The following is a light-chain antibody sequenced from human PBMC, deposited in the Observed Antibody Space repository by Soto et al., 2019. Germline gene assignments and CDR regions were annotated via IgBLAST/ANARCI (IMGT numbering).Light chain of an antibody. V-gene: IGKV3-20*01. CDR2: DAS. Sequence: EIVLTQSPGTLSLSPGERATLSCRASQSVTSTHLAWYQQKPGQPPRLLIYDASTRATGIPDRFSGSESGTDFTLTISRLEPEDFAVYCCQQFDGSLWTFGPGTKVAIK. CDR1: QSVTSTH. CDR3: QQFDGSLWT. J-gene: IGKJ1*01.